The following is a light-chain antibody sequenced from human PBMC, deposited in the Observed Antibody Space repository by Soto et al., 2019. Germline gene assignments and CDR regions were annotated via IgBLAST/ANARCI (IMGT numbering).Light chain of an antibody. V-gene: IGKV1-39*01. J-gene: IGKJ1*01. Sequence: DLPMTQSPSFLSASVGDKVTITXXASQGISSYLAWYQQKPGKAPKLLIYAASSLQSGVPSRFSGSGSGTDFTLTISSLQPEDFATYYCQQSYSTPQTFCQGAKVDI. CDR3: QQSYSTPQT. CDR2: AAS. CDR1: QGISSY.